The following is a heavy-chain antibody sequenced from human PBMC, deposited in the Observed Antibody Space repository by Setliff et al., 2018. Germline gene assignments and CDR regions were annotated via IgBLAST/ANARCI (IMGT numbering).Heavy chain of an antibody. D-gene: IGHD2-2*02. Sequence: GGSLRLSCAASGFTFSYAWMHWVRQAPGKGLEWVGRSKSKTAGGAIDYAAPVKGRFTISRDDSTNTLYLQMSSLQTEDTAMYYCTTDRAACSGSSCYNGFDVWGQGTMVTVSS. J-gene: IGHJ3*01. CDR2: SKSKTAGGAI. CDR1: GFTFSYAW. V-gene: IGHV3-15*07. CDR3: TTDRAACSGSSCYNGFDV.